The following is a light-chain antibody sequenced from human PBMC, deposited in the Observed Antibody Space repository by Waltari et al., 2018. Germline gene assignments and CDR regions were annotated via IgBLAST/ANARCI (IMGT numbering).Light chain of an antibody. J-gene: IGLJ2*01. V-gene: IGLV3-1*01. CDR2: QDT. Sequence: SYELTQPPSVSVSPGQTASITCSGDKLGDKYASWYQQKSGQSPALVIYQDTKRPSGNPEQSSGSNAGNTATLTISGTQAMGEADYYCQAWDSSTAVAFGGGTKLTVL. CDR3: QAWDSSTAVA. CDR1: KLGDKY.